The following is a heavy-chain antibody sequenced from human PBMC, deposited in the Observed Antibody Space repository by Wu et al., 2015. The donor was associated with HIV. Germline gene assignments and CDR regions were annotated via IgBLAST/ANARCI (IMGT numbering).Heavy chain of an antibody. CDR3: AGFDWNDDPQHYYYGMDV. Sequence: QVQLVQSGAEVKKPGSSVKVSCKASGGTFSSYAISWVRQAPGQGLEWMGGIIPIFGTANYAQKFQGRVTITADESTSTAYMELSSLRSEDTAVYYCAGFDWNDDPQHYYYGMDVWGQGTTVTVSS. J-gene: IGHJ6*02. D-gene: IGHD1-1*01. V-gene: IGHV1-69*12. CDR1: GGTFSSYA. CDR2: IIPIFGTA.